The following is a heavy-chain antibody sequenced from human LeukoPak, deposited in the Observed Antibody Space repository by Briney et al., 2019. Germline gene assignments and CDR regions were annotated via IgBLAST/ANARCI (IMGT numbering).Heavy chain of an antibody. CDR2: ISYDGSNK. J-gene: IGHJ4*02. CDR3: AIGGRLTTVTTTFDY. D-gene: IGHD4-17*01. V-gene: IGHV3-30*03. CDR1: GFTFSSYG. Sequence: GGSLRLSCAASGFTFSSYGMHWVRQAPGKGLEWVALISYDGSNKYYAESVEGRFTISRDNSKNTLFLQMNSLREDDTAVYYCAIGGRLTTVTTTFDYWGQGTLVTVSS.